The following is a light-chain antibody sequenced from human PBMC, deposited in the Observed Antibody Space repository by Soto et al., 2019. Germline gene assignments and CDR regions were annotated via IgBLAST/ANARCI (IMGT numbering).Light chain of an antibody. V-gene: IGLV2-11*01. CDR2: DVS. CDR3: CSYACSPYVV. CDR1: SSDVGGYNY. Sequence: QSALTQPRSVSGSPGQSVTISCTGTSSDVGGYNYVSWYQQHPGKAPKLMIYDVSKRPSGVPDRFSGSKSGNTASLTISGLQAEDEADYYCCSYACSPYVVFGGGTKLTVL. J-gene: IGLJ2*01.